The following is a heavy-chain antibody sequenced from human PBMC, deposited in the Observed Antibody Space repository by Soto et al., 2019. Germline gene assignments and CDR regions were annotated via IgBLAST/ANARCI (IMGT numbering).Heavy chain of an antibody. CDR3: ARHRSAGDTAMFTYYYHVMDV. J-gene: IGHJ6*04. CDR1: GYSFTSYW. Sequence: PGESLKISCKGSGYSFTSYWIGWVRQMPGKGLEWMGIIYPGDSDTRYSPSFQGQVTISADKSISTAYLPWSSLKASDTAMYYFARHRSAGDTAMFTYYYHVMDVWGKGTTVTVSS. CDR2: IYPGDSDT. V-gene: IGHV5-51*01. D-gene: IGHD5-18*01.